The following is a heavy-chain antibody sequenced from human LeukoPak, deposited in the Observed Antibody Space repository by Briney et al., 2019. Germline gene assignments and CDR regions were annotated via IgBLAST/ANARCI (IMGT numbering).Heavy chain of an antibody. CDR1: GGSISSSTYY. D-gene: IGHD3-10*01. J-gene: IGHJ4*02. V-gene: IGHV4-39*01. CDR3: ASFYGSGSYFDDY. CDR2: IYYSGSP. Sequence: PSETPSLTCTVSGGSISSSTYYWGWIRQPPGKGLEWIGNIYYSGSPYYNPSLKSRVTISVDTSKNQFSLKLSSVTAADTAVYYCASFYGSGSYFDDYWGQGTLVTVSS.